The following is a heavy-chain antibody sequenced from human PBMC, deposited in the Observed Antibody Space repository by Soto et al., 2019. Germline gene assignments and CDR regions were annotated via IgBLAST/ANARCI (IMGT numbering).Heavy chain of an antibody. J-gene: IGHJ4*02. CDR2: ISSSGSTI. V-gene: IGHV3-48*03. Sequence: GGSLRLSCAASGFTFSRDGMSWVRQAPGKGLEWVSYISSSGSTIYYADSVKGRFTISRDNAKNSLYLQMNSLRAEDTAVYYCAPFYSGYGIFDYWGQGTLVTVSS. D-gene: IGHD5-12*01. CDR3: APFYSGYGIFDY. CDR1: GFTFSRDG.